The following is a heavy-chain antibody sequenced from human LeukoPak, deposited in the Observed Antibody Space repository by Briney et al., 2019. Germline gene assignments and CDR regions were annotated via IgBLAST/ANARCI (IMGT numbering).Heavy chain of an antibody. CDR2: ISDGGSTT. CDR1: GFTFSSYW. CDR3: SRSAYYDGSGNYYDY. D-gene: IGHD3-22*01. J-gene: IGHJ4*02. Sequence: GGSLRLSCAASGFTFSSYWIHWVRQAPGKGLVWVSRISDGGSTTTYADSVKGRFTISRDNAKNTLYLQMNGLRAEDTAVYYCSRSAYYDGSGNYYDYWGQGTLVTVSS. V-gene: IGHV3-74*01.